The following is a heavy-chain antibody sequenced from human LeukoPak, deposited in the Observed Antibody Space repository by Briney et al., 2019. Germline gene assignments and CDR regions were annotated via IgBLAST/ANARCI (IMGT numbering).Heavy chain of an antibody. Sequence: SVKVSCKASGGTFSSYAISWVRQAPGQGLEWMGRIIPIFGIANYAQKFQGRVTITADKSTSTAYMELSSLRSEDTAVYYCAREDEVSKKLFDYWGQGTLVTVSS. CDR2: IIPIFGIA. CDR1: GGTFSSYA. D-gene: IGHD1-7*01. J-gene: IGHJ4*02. CDR3: AREDEVSKKLFDY. V-gene: IGHV1-69*04.